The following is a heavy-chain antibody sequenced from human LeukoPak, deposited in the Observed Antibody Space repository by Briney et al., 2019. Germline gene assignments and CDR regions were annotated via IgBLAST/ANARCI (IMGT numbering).Heavy chain of an antibody. V-gene: IGHV1-2*02. D-gene: IGHD2-21*01. J-gene: IGHJ5*02. Sequence: ASVKVSCKTSGYTFIDYYMHWVRQAPGQGLEWMGWINPNSGVTSSAQKFRDRITMTRDTSINTVYVEVRWLTSDDTAIYYCARADRLDGAPYLIGPWGQGTLVTVPS. CDR2: INPNSGVT. CDR1: GYTFIDYY. CDR3: ARADRLDGAPYLIGP.